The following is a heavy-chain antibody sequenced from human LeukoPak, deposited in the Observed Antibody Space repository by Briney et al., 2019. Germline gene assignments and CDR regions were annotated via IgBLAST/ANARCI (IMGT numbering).Heavy chain of an antibody. CDR3: TTPPRPSGMQLWSGY. CDR1: GFTFSNAW. J-gene: IGHJ4*02. V-gene: IGHV3-15*01. D-gene: IGHD3-10*01. Sequence: GGSLRLSCAASGFTFSNAWMSWVRQAPGKGLEWVGRIKSKTDGGTTDYAAPVKGRFTISRDDSKNTLYLQMNSLKTEDTAVYYCTTPPRPSGMQLWSGYWGQGTLVIVSS. CDR2: IKSKTDGGTT.